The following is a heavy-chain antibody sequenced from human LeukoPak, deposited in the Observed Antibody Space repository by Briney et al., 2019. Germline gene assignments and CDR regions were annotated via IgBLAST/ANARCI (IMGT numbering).Heavy chain of an antibody. Sequence: GGSLRLSCAASGFMFTTYAMSWVRQAPGKGLEWVSSLGGTDDLKWTPDPLRGRVTISRDNSKNTLYLQLDSVRVEDTAVYYCAKDRRGSGWYGGFDYWGPGILVTVSS. V-gene: IGHV3-23*01. CDR1: GFMFTTYA. CDR3: AKDRRGSGWYGGFDY. D-gene: IGHD6-19*01. J-gene: IGHJ4*02. CDR2: LGGTDDLK.